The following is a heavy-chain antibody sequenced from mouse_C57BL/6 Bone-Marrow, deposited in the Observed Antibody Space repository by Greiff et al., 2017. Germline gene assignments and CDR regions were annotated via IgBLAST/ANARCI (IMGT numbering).Heavy chain of an antibody. V-gene: IGHV10-3*01. CDR2: IRSKSSNYAT. Sequence: EVQGVESGGGLVQPKGSLKLSCAASGFTFNTYAMHWVRQAPGKGLEWVACIRSKSSNYATYYADSVKYRFTISREYSQSMLYLQMNNLKTEDTAKYFCVREEGYDCYMDVGGTGTTGTVSP. D-gene: IGHD2-2*01. CDR3: VREEGYDCYMDV. J-gene: IGHJ1*03. CDR1: GFTFNTYA.